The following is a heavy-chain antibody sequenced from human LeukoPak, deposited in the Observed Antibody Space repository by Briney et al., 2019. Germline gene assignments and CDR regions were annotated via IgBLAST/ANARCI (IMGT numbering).Heavy chain of an antibody. D-gene: IGHD6-13*01. CDR1: GFTFGDYA. J-gene: IGHJ6*02. V-gene: IGHV3-49*04. CDR2: IRSKAYGGTT. Sequence: GRSLRLSCTASGFTFGDYAMSWVRQAPGKGLEWVGFIRSKAYGGTTEYAAAVKGRFTISKDDYQSIAYLKTNSLKTEDTAVYYCTRTQYSSSWYSGYYYYGMDVWGQGTTVTVSS. CDR3: TRTQYSSSWYSGYYYYGMDV.